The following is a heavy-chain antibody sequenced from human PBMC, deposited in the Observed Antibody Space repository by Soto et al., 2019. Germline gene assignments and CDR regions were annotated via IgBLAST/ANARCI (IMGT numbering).Heavy chain of an antibody. Sequence: QLQLQESGPGLVKPSETLSLTCTVSGGSIKSSSYAWGWIRQPPGKGLEWIGNVYYSGSTYYYPSLQTRVPIPVDTSPNQFSLSLSSVTAADTAVYYCARHLGYCNSPSCRSDWFDPWGQGTLVTVSS. CDR2: VYYSGST. CDR1: GGSIKSSSYA. V-gene: IGHV4-39*01. CDR3: ARHLGYCNSPSCRSDWFDP. J-gene: IGHJ5*02. D-gene: IGHD2-2*01.